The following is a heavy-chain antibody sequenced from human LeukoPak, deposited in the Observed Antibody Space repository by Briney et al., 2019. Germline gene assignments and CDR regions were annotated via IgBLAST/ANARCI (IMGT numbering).Heavy chain of an antibody. CDR1: GYSLTYYW. J-gene: IGHJ3*01. CDR3: ARRLSGHDAFDF. V-gene: IGHV5-51*01. D-gene: IGHD6-25*01. CDR2: IHPGDSES. Sequence: GESLKISCKGSGYSLTYYWIGWVRQVPGKGLEGMGLIHPGDSESRYSPSFQGRVTISADTSITTAYLQWSSLRASDTAMYYCARRLSGHDAFDFWGPGTMVIVSS.